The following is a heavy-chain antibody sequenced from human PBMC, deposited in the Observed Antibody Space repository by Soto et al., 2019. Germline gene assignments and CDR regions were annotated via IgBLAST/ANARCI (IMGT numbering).Heavy chain of an antibody. V-gene: IGHV3-23*01. D-gene: IGHD3-3*02. CDR1: GFTFSSYA. CDR3: AKVGISSYCAMGV. Sequence: EVHLLESGGDLVQPGGSLRLSCAASGFTFSSYAMSWVRQAPGKGLEWVSDISDSGGNTYYADSVKGRFTMSRDNSKNTRYSPWNSLRAEDTALYFFAKVGISSYCAMGVWGRGTTVTVSS. J-gene: IGHJ6*02. CDR2: ISDSGGNT.